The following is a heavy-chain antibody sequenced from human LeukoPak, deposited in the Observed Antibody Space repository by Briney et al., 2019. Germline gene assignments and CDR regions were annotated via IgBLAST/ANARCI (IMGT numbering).Heavy chain of an antibody. Sequence: GGSLRLSCAASGLTISGYWMHWVRQGPGKGLVWVSRINGDASSTSYADSVKGRFTISRDNSKNTLYLQMNSLRAEDTAVYYCAKSPGTLWFGEYHFDYWGQGTLVTVSS. J-gene: IGHJ4*02. CDR3: AKSPGTLWFGEYHFDY. CDR2: INGDASST. CDR1: GLTISGYW. V-gene: IGHV3-74*01. D-gene: IGHD3-10*01.